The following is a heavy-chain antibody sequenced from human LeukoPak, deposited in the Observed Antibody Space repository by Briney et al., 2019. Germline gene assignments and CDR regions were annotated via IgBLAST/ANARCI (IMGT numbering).Heavy chain of an antibody. Sequence: SETLSLTCTVSGGSISSYYWSWIRQPPGKGLEWIGYIYYSGSTNYNPSLKSRVTISVDTSKNQFSLKLSSVTAADTAVHYCAREAPPAYDSSGYYYGTQYAFDIWGQGTMVTVSS. J-gene: IGHJ3*02. D-gene: IGHD3-22*01. CDR3: AREAPPAYDSSGYYYGTQYAFDI. CDR1: GGSISSYY. V-gene: IGHV4-59*01. CDR2: IYYSGST.